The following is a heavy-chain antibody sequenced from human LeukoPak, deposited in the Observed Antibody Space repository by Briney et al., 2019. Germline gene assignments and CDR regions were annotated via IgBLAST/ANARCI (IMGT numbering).Heavy chain of an antibody. Sequence: ASVKVSCKASGYTFTSYGISWVGQAPGQGLEWMGWISAYNGNTNYAQKLQGRVTMTTDTSTSTAYMELRSLRSDDTAVYYCARSPYSSSWYRWFDPWGQGTLVTVSS. V-gene: IGHV1-18*01. CDR2: ISAYNGNT. D-gene: IGHD6-13*01. J-gene: IGHJ5*02. CDR3: ARSPYSSSWYRWFDP. CDR1: GYTFTSYG.